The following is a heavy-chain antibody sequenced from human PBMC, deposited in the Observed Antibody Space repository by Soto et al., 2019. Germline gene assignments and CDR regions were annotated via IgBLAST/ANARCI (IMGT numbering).Heavy chain of an antibody. Sequence: SETLSLTCAVYGGSFSGYYWSWIRQPPGKGLEWIGEINHSGSTNYNPSLKSRVTISVDTSKNQFSLKLSSVTAADTAVYYCARPRGRQIVLFDYWGQGTLVTVSS. CDR2: INHSGST. J-gene: IGHJ4*02. V-gene: IGHV4-34*01. CDR3: ARPRGRQIVLFDY. CDR1: GGSFSGYY. D-gene: IGHD6-6*01.